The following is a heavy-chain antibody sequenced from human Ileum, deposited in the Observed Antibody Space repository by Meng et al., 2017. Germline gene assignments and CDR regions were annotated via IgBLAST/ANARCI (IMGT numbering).Heavy chain of an antibody. CDR1: NGSLTNVNNY. Sequence: QVQLQESGPGRVKPSQTLSLTCSASNGSLTNVNNYWNGIRQAPGQALEHIGYIYYDGSSYATPSLKSRVTMSIDTSTNQFSLRLDSVTVADTAVYYCAREFYVDTAMVIDSWGPGALVTVSS. J-gene: IGHJ4*02. V-gene: IGHV4-30-4*01. D-gene: IGHD5-18*01. CDR3: AREFYVDTAMVIDS. CDR2: IYYDGSS.